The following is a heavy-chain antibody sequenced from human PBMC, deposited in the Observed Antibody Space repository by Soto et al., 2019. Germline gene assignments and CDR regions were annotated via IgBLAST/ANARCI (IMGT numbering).Heavy chain of an antibody. J-gene: IGHJ4*02. CDR3: ARRKYSSGVNY. Sequence: PSETLSLTCTVSGGSISSYYWSWIRQPPGKGLEWIGNIYYSGSTNYNPSLKSRVTISVDTSKNQFSLKLSSVTAADTAVYYCARRKYSSGVNYWGQGTLVTVSS. CDR2: IYYSGST. V-gene: IGHV4-59*08. D-gene: IGHD6-19*01. CDR1: GGSISSYY.